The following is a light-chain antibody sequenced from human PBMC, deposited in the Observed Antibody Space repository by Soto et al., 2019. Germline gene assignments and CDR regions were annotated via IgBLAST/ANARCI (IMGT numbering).Light chain of an antibody. J-gene: IGLJ3*02. CDR3: QSYDSSLRAWV. Sequence: QSVPTQPPSVSGAPGQRVTISCTGSSSNIGAGYDVHWYHHLPGTAPKLLIYGNTNRPSGISDRFSASKSGSSASLAITGLQAEDEADYYCQSYDSSLRAWVFGGGTKLTVL. CDR1: SSNIGAGYD. CDR2: GNT. V-gene: IGLV1-40*01.